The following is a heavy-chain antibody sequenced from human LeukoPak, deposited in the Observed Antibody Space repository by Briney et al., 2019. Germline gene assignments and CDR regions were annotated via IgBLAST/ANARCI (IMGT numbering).Heavy chain of an antibody. D-gene: IGHD3-22*01. CDR3: ARGGNYGITMIVVVDKNDAFDI. V-gene: IGHV4-34*01. Sequence: SETLSLTCAVYGGSFSGYYWSWIRQPPGKGLEWIGEINHSGSTNYNPSLKSRATISVDTSKNQFSLKLSSVTAADTAVYYCARGGNYGITMIVVVDKNDAFDIWGQGTMVTVSS. CDR1: GGSFSGYY. J-gene: IGHJ3*02. CDR2: INHSGST.